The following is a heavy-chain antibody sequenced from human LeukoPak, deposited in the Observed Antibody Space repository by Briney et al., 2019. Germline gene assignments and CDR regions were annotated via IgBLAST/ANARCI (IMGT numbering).Heavy chain of an antibody. CDR2: ISGSGGST. Sequence: GGSLRLSCAASGFTFSSYAMSWVRQAPGKGLEWVSTISGSGGSTSYVDSVKGRLTISRANSKNTLYLQMNSLRAEDPAVYYCAKTPNMYSSSLFDYWGQGTLVTVSS. J-gene: IGHJ4*02. D-gene: IGHD6-13*01. V-gene: IGHV3-23*01. CDR1: GFTFSSYA. CDR3: AKTPNMYSSSLFDY.